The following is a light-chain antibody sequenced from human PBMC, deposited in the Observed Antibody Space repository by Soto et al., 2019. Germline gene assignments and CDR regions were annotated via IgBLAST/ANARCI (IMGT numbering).Light chain of an antibody. CDR1: QSVLYSSNNKNY. V-gene: IGKV4-1*01. Sequence: DIVMTQSPDSLAVSLGERATINCKSSQSVLYSSNNKNYLAWYQQKPGQPPKLLIYWASTRESGVPDRFSGSGSGTDFTLTISSLQAEDEAVYYCHQYYTTPWTFGQGTKVEIK. CDR2: WAS. J-gene: IGKJ1*01. CDR3: HQYYTTPWT.